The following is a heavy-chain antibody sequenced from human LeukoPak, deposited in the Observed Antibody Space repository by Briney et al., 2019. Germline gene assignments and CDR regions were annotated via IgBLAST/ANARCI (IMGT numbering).Heavy chain of an antibody. Sequence: SETLSLTCTVSGGSISSSSYYWGWIRQPPGKGLEWIGSIYCSGSTYYNPSLKSRVTISVDTSKNQFSLKLSSVTAAVTAVYYCARGGSANYYYYYMDVWGKGTTVTVSS. J-gene: IGHJ6*03. CDR2: IYCSGST. V-gene: IGHV4-39*07. CDR1: GGSISSSSYY. D-gene: IGHD6-19*01. CDR3: ARGGSANYYYYYMDV.